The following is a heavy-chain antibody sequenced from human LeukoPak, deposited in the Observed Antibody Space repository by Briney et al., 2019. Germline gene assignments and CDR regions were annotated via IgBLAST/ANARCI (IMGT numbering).Heavy chain of an antibody. J-gene: IGHJ4*02. CDR1: GFTFSSYE. V-gene: IGHV3-48*03. Sequence: PGGSPRLSCAASGFTFSSYEMNWVRQAPGKGLEWVSYISSSGSTIYYADSVKGRFTISRDNAKNSLYLQMNSLRAEDTAVYYCARVSPNTVTTLQYFDYWGQGTLVTVSS. D-gene: IGHD4-17*01. CDR3: ARVSPNTVTTLQYFDY. CDR2: ISSSGSTI.